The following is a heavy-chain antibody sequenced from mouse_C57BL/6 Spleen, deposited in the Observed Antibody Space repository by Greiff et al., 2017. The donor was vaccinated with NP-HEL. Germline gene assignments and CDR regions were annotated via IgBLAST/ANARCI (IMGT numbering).Heavy chain of an antibody. CDR2: IHPNSGST. Sequence: QVQLQQSGAELVKPGASVKLSCKASGYTFTSYWMHWVKQRPGQGLEWLGMIHPNSGSTNYNEKFMSKATLTVDKSSSTAYMQLSSLTSEDSAVYYGERGDDGSSPGYAMDYWGQGTSVTVSS. CDR3: ERGDDGSSPGYAMDY. D-gene: IGHD1-1*01. J-gene: IGHJ4*01. CDR1: GYTFTSYW. V-gene: IGHV1-64*01.